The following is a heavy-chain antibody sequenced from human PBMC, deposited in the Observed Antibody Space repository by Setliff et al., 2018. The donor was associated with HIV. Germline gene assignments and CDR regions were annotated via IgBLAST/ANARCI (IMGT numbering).Heavy chain of an antibody. CDR3: ARVNSDAFDV. J-gene: IGHJ3*01. CDR1: GGSISSGSYY. V-gene: IGHV4-61*02. CDR2: IYTSGST. Sequence: PSETLSLTCTVSGGSISSGSYYWNWIRQPAGKGLEWIGRIYTSGSTNYNPSLKSRVTISVDTSKNQFSLKLSSVTAADTAVYYCARVNSDAFDVWGQGTKVTVSS.